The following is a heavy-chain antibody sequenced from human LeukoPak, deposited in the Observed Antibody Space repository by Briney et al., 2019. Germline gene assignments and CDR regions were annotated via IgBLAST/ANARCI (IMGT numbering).Heavy chain of an antibody. J-gene: IGHJ3*01. CDR3: ATRVMIAITTRGAFHV. CDR1: GFTFSSYA. D-gene: IGHD3-16*01. CDR2: ISGNGGTT. Sequence: GGSLRLSCAASGFTFSSYAMNWVRQAPGKGLEWVSGISGNGGTTYYADSVKGRFPISRDNSKNTLYLQVNSLRAGDTAIYYCATRVMIAITTRGAFHVWGQGTMVTVSS. V-gene: IGHV3-23*01.